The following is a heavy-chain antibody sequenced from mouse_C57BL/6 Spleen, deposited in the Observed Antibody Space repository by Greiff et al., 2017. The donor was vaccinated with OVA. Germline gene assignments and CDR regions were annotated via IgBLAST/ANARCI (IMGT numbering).Heavy chain of an antibody. D-gene: IGHD2-4*01. V-gene: IGHV1-54*01. Sequence: VQLVESGAELVRPGTSVKVSCKASGYAFTNYLIEWVKQRPGQGLEWIGVINPGGGGTNYNEKFKGKATLTADKSSSTAYMQLSSLTSEDSAVYFCARKDYDWYFEGWGTGTTVTVSS. CDR2: INPGGGGT. CDR1: GYAFTNYL. CDR3: ARKDYDWYFEG. J-gene: IGHJ1*03.